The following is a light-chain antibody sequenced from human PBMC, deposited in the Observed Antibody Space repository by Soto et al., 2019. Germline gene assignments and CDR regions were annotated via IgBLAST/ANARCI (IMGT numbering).Light chain of an antibody. Sequence: QPVLTQPPSASGTPGQRVTISCSGSSSNIGSNYVYWYQQLPGTAPKLLIYRNNQRPSGVPDRFSGSKSGTSASLAISGLRSEDEADYYCAALDDSLSGVVFGGGTKLPVL. J-gene: IGLJ2*01. V-gene: IGLV1-47*01. CDR1: SSNIGSNY. CDR3: AALDDSLSGVV. CDR2: RNN.